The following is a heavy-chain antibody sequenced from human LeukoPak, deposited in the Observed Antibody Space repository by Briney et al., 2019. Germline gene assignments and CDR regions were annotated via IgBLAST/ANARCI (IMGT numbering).Heavy chain of an antibody. V-gene: IGHV4-38-2*02. CDR2: IYHSGST. CDR3: ARVTGYIVEDYFDY. D-gene: IGHD3-22*01. J-gene: IGHJ4*02. Sequence: SETLSLTCTVSGYSISSGYYWGWIRQPPGKGLEWIGSIYHSGSTNYNPSLKSRVTISVGTSKNQFSLRLSSVTAADTAVYYCARVTGYIVEDYFDYWGQGTLVTVSS. CDR1: GYSISSGYY.